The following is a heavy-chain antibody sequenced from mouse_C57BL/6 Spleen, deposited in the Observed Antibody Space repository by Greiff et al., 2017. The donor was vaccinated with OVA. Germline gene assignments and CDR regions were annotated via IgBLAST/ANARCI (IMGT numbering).Heavy chain of an antibody. CDR2: IHPNSGST. J-gene: IGHJ4*01. CDR3: ARDYGSSPYYYAMDY. D-gene: IGHD1-1*01. CDR1: GYNFTSYW. Sequence: VQLQQPGAELVKPGASVKLSCKASGYNFTSYWMHWVKQRPGQGLEWIGMIHPNSGSTNYNEKFKSKATLTVDKSSSTAYMQLSSLTSEDSAVYYCARDYGSSPYYYAMDYWGQGTSVTVSS. V-gene: IGHV1-64*01.